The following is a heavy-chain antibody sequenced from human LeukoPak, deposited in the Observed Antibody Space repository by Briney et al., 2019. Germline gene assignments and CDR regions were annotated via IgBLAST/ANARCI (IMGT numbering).Heavy chain of an antibody. CDR1: GFTFSSYG. V-gene: IGHV4-34*01. J-gene: IGHJ4*02. Sequence: PGGSLRLSCAASGFTFSSYGMHWVRQPPGKGLEWIGEINHSGSTNYNPSLKSRVTISVDTSKNQFSLKLSSVTAADTAVYYCARTTAAGSSFWGQGTLVTVSS. CDR3: ARTTAAGSSF. D-gene: IGHD6-13*01. CDR2: INHSGST.